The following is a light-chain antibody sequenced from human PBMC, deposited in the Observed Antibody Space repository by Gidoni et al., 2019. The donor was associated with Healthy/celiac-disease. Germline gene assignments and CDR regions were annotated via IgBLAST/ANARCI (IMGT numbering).Light chain of an antibody. Sequence: SYELTQPHTVSVSPGQTARITCSGDALPKQYAYWYQQKPGQAPVLVIYKDSERPSGIPERFSGSSSGTTVTLTISGVQAEDEADYYCQSADSRGTYVVFGGGTKLTVL. CDR3: QSADSRGTYVV. J-gene: IGLJ2*01. CDR1: ALPKQY. V-gene: IGLV3-25*03. CDR2: KDS.